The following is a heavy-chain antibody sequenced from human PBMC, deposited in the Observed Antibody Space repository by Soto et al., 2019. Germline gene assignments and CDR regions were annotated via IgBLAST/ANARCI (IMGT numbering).Heavy chain of an antibody. V-gene: IGHV3-23*01. J-gene: IGHJ4*02. Sequence: GGSLQHSCGAAGVTYRRFAMSWVRQAPGKGLEWVSVISDSGGSTYYADSVRGRFTISRDNSKSTLFLQMNSLRGDDTAIYYCAKPISGYYAPSDHWGQGT. CDR1: GVTYRRFA. CDR2: ISDSGGST. CDR3: AKPISGYYAPSDH. D-gene: IGHD3-22*01.